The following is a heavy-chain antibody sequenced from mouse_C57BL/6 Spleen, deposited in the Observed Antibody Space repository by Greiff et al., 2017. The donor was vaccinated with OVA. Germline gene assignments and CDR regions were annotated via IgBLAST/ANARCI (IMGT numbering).Heavy chain of an antibody. J-gene: IGHJ2*01. Sequence: EVQLQQSGGGLVQPGGSLSLSCAASGFTFTDYYMSWVRQPPGKALEWLGFIRNKANGYTTEYSASVKGRFTISRDNSQSILYLQMNALRAEDSATYYCATDYDFDYWGQGTTLTVSS. CDR3: ATDYDFDY. CDR1: GFTFTDYY. CDR2: IRNKANGYTT. V-gene: IGHV7-3*01.